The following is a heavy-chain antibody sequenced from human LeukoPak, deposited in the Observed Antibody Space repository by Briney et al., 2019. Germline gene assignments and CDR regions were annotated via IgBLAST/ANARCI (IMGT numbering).Heavy chain of an antibody. CDR3: NYDFSI. CDR2: INQDGSEK. CDR1: GFTFSSYW. D-gene: IGHD3-3*01. J-gene: IGHJ3*02. V-gene: IGHV3-7*01. Sequence: GGSLRFSCAASGFTFSSYWMSWVRQAPGKGLEWVANINQDGSEKYYVDSVKGQFTISRDNAKNSLYLQMNSLRAEDTAVYYCNYDFSIWGQGTMVTVSS.